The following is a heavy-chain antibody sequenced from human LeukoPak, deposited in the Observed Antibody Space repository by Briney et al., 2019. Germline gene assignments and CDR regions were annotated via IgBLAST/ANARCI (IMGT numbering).Heavy chain of an antibody. Sequence: AGGPLRLSCAASGFSFSSYTMNWVRQAPGKGLEWVPYISSGSSTISYADSVKGRFTISRDNAKNSLYLQMNSLRAEDTAVYYCARGRGYSVSQQVVFDCWGQGTLVTVSS. V-gene: IGHV3-48*01. CDR3: ARGRGYSVSQQVVFDC. CDR2: ISSGSSTI. D-gene: IGHD5/OR15-5a*01. CDR1: GFSFSSYT. J-gene: IGHJ4*02.